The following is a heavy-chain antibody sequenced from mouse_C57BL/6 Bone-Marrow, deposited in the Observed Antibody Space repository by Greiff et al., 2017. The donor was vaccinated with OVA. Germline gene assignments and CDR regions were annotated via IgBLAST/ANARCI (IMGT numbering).Heavy chain of an antibody. CDR2: IYPRSGNT. Sequence: QVQLKESGAELARPGASVKLSCKASGYTFTSYGISWVKQRTGQGLDWIGEIYPRSGNTYYNEKFKGKATLTADKSSSTAYMELRSLTSEDSAVYFCAAIYYYGSSFYYYAMDYWGQGTSVTVSS. D-gene: IGHD1-1*01. CDR3: AAIYYYGSSFYYYAMDY. V-gene: IGHV1-81*01. J-gene: IGHJ4*01. CDR1: GYTFTSYG.